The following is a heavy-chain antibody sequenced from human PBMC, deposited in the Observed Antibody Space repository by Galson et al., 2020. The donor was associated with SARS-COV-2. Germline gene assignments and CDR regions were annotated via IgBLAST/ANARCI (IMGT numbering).Heavy chain of an antibody. V-gene: IGHV1-69*13. CDR2: VIPTTGTA. J-gene: IGHJ6*02. Sequence: SVKVSCKASGDIFRKDTFSWVRQAPGQGLEWMGGVIPTTGTANYAQKFQGRVTITADDSTNTAYMELRSLRSEDTAVYYCATEGQTVWGIIQFYYYGMDVWGQGTTIIVSS. CDR3: ATEGQTVWGIIQFYYYGMDV. D-gene: IGHD3-16*01. CDR1: GDIFRKDT.